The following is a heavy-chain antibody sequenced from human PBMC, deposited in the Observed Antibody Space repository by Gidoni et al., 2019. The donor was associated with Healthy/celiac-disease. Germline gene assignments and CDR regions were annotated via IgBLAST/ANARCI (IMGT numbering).Heavy chain of an antibody. V-gene: IGHV3-33*01. CDR1: GFTFSSYG. J-gene: IGHJ6*02. CDR2: IWYDGSNK. CDR3: ARAGPTVVPHYYYGMDV. D-gene: IGHD4-17*01. Sequence: QVQLVESGGGVVQPGRSLRLSCAASGFTFSSYGMHWVRQAPGKGLEWVAFIWYDGSNKYYADSVKGRFTISRDNSKNTLYLQMNSLRAEDTGVYYCARAGPTVVPHYYYGMDVWGQGTTVTVSS.